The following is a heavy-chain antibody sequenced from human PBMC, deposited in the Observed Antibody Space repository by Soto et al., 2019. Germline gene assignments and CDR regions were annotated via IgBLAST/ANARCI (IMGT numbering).Heavy chain of an antibody. CDR3: GRARVDKQGPGH. Sequence: QVQLVQSGAEVKKPGSSVKVSCKASGGTFSSYAISWVRQAPGQGLEWMGGIIPIWGTANYAQKFQGRVTITADEFTGTAYVEMGSLRSEDTAVYYGGRARVDKQGPGHWGQGTLVIVSS. J-gene: IGHJ4*02. V-gene: IGHV1-69*12. D-gene: IGHD6-13*01. CDR1: GGTFSSYA. CDR2: IIPIWGTA.